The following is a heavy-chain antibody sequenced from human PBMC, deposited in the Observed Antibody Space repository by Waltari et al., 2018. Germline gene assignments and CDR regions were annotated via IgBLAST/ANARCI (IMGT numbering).Heavy chain of an antibody. CDR2: SIPIFGTA. V-gene: IGHV1-69*13. Sequence: QVQLVQSGAEVKKPGSSVKVSCKASGGTFSSYAISWVRQAPGQGLEWMGGSIPIFGTANYAQKFQGRVTITADESTSTAYMELSSLRSEDTAVYYCARAPEYSSSSEMNHWGQGTLVIVSS. CDR1: GGTFSSYA. CDR3: ARAPEYSSSSEMNH. D-gene: IGHD6-6*01. J-gene: IGHJ5*02.